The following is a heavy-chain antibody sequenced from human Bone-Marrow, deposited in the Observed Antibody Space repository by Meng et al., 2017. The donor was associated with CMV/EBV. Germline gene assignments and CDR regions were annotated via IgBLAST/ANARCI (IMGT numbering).Heavy chain of an antibody. CDR1: GGTFSSYA. CDR3: ARGPWGEMATISMFVA. D-gene: IGHD5-24*01. V-gene: IGHV1-69*05. CDR2: IIPIFGTA. Sequence: SVKVSCKASGGTFSSYAISWVRQAPGQGLEWMGGIIPIFGTANYAQKFQGRVTITTDESTSTAYMELSSLRSEDTAVYYCARGPWGEMATISMFVAWGQGTLFTVSS. J-gene: IGHJ5*02.